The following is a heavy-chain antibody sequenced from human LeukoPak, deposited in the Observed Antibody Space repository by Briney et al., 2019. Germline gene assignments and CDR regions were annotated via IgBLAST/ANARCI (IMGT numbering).Heavy chain of an antibody. J-gene: IGHJ4*02. CDR2: IYYSGST. V-gene: IGHV4-39*01. CDR1: GGSISSSSYS. Sequence: PSETLSLTCTVSGGSISSSSYSWGWIRQPPGKGLEWIGSIYYSGSTYYNPSLKSRVTISVDTSKNQFSLKLSSVTAADTAVYYRARGLYDSSGYYSSWSREPFDYWGQGTLVTVSS. CDR3: ARGLYDSSGYYSSWSREPFDY. D-gene: IGHD3-22*01.